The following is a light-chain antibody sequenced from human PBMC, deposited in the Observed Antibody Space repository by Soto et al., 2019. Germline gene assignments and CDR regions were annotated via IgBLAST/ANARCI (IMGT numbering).Light chain of an antibody. V-gene: IGKV3-11*02. Sequence: EIVLTQSPVTLSLSPGERVTLSCRASQSVNTYLTWHQQRPGQAPRLLIYDTSNRATGIPPRFNGSGSERDFTLTISSLEPEDSAIYDCQQRSSWPLTFGGGTKVEIK. CDR3: QQRSSWPLT. CDR1: QSVNTY. CDR2: DTS. J-gene: IGKJ4*01.